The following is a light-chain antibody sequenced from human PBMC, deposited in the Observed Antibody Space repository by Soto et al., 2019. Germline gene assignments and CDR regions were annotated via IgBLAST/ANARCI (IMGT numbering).Light chain of an antibody. CDR3: QQYNNYRRT. CDR2: KAS. CDR1: QSINTW. Sequence: DIQMTQSPSTLSASVGDRVTITCRASQSINTWVAWYQQKPGKAPKLLIYKASSLESGVPSRFSGSGSGTEFNLTISSLQPDDFSTYYCQQYNNYRRTFGQGTRVE. J-gene: IGKJ1*01. V-gene: IGKV1-5*03.